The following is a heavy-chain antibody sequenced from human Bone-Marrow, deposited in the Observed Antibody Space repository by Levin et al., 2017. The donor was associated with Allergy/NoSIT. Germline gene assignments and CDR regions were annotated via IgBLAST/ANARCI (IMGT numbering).Heavy chain of an antibody. J-gene: IGHJ5*02. D-gene: IGHD6-6*01. Sequence: PSETLSLTCTVSGGSVSSGSYYWSWIRQPPGKGLEWIGYIYYSGSTNYNPSLKSRVTISVDTSKNQFSLKLSSVTAADTAVYYCARDSAYSSSSDLGWFDPWGQGTLVTVSS. CDR3: ARDSAYSSSSDLGWFDP. V-gene: IGHV4-61*01. CDR2: IYYSGST. CDR1: GGSVSSGSYY.